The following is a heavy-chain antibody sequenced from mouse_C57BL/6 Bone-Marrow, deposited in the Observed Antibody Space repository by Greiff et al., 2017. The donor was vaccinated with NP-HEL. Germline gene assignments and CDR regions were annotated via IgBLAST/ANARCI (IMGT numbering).Heavy chain of an antibody. CDR1: GYSITSDY. D-gene: IGHD4-1*01. J-gene: IGHJ2*01. Sequence: EVKLVESGPGLAKPSQTLSLTCSVTGYSITSDYWTWIRKFPGNKLEYIGYISYSGSTYYNPSLKSRISITRDKSKNQYYLQLKSVTTEDTATYYCARYRTGRYFDYWGQGTTLTVSS. CDR3: ARYRTGRYFDY. V-gene: IGHV3-8*01. CDR2: ISYSGST.